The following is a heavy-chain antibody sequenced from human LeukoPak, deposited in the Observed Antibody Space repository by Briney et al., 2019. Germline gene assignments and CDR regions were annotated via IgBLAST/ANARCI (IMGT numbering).Heavy chain of an antibody. CDR1: GFTFSSYA. V-gene: IGHV3-30*04. CDR3: ARGHTAVTRHFDF. J-gene: IGHJ4*02. Sequence: GGSLRLSCAASGFTFSSYAMHWVRQAPGKGLEWVAVISYDGSNKYYADSVKGRFTISRDNSKNTLYLQMNSLRAEDTAVYYCARGHTAVTRHFDFWGQGTLVTVSS. D-gene: IGHD4-17*01. CDR2: ISYDGSNK.